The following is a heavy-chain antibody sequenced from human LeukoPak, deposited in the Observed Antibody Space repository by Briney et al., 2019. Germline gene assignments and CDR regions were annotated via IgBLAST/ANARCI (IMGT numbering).Heavy chain of an antibody. CDR3: AKDYFYDTSAYPRAFDI. Sequence: PGGSLRLSCAASGFTFSSYVMSWVRQAPGKGLEWVSAISGSGTNTYYADSVKGRFTISRDNSESTLNLQLNSLRVEDTAVYYCAKDYFYDTSAYPRAFDIWGQGTMLTVSS. V-gene: IGHV3-23*01. CDR2: ISGSGTNT. J-gene: IGHJ3*02. D-gene: IGHD3-22*01. CDR1: GFTFSSYV.